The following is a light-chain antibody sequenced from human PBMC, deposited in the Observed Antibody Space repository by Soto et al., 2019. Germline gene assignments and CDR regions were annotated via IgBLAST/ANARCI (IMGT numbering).Light chain of an antibody. J-gene: IGKJ1*01. V-gene: IGKV3-15*01. CDR1: QSVSSN. CDR2: GAS. CDR3: QQYNNWPLWT. Sequence: EIVMTQSPATLSLSPGERATLSCRASQSVSSNLAWYQQKPGQAPRLLIYGASTRATGIPARFSGSGSGTEFTLTISSLHSEDFAVYYCQQYNNWPLWTFGQGTKVEIK.